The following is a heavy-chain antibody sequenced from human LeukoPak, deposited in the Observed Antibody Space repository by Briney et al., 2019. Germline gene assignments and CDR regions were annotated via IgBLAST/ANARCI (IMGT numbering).Heavy chain of an antibody. CDR3: ARAPAGDWDPYFDY. Sequence: PGGSLRLSCAASGFTFSSYAMHWVRQAPGKGLEWVAVISYDGSNKYYADSVKGRFTISRDNSKNTLYLQMNSLRAEDTAVYYCARAPAGDWDPYFDYWGQGTLVTVSS. CDR1: GFTFSSYA. J-gene: IGHJ4*02. V-gene: IGHV3-30-3*01. CDR2: ISYDGSNK. D-gene: IGHD2-21*01.